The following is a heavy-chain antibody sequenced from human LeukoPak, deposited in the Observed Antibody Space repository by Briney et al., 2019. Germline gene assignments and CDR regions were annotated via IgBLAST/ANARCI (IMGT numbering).Heavy chain of an antibody. V-gene: IGHV4-59*01. CDR3: ARWRTDWGFDY. CDR1: DGSISGYY. Sequence: PSETLSLTCTVPDGSISGYYWGWIRQPPGKGMEFIGSVYYRGDTNYNPSLQSRATISLDTSKVQFSLKLVSVTAADTAVYFCARWRTDWGFDYWGQGALVTVSS. CDR2: VYYRGDT. J-gene: IGHJ4*02. D-gene: IGHD7-27*01.